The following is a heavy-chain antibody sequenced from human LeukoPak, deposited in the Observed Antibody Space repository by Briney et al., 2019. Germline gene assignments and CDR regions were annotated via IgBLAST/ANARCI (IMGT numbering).Heavy chain of an antibody. J-gene: IGHJ5*02. D-gene: IGHD5-18*01. CDR2: IYYSGST. CDR1: GGSISSSSYY. V-gene: IGHV4-39*07. Sequence: PSETLSLTCTVSGGSISSSSYYWGWIRQPPGRGLEWIGSIYYSGSTYYSPSLKSRVTISVDTSKNQFSLKLSSVTAADTAVYYCARDFGIDQDTAMPLNWFDPWGQGTLVTVSS. CDR3: ARDFGIDQDTAMPLNWFDP.